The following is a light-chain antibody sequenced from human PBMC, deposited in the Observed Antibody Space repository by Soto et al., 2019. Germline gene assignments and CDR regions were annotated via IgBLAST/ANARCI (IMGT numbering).Light chain of an antibody. CDR3: QQLNVNLL. J-gene: IGKJ2*01. Sequence: IQLTQSPSSLSASIGDRVTITCRASQDIASYLAWYQQKPGNAPKLLIYAASTLHSGVPSRFSGSGSGTDFTLTISSLQPEDFANYYCQQLNVNLLFGQGTTLEIK. V-gene: IGKV1-9*01. CDR2: AAS. CDR1: QDIASY.